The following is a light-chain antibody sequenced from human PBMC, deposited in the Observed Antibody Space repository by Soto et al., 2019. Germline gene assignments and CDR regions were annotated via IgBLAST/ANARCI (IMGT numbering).Light chain of an antibody. CDR3: QQYDSSHLT. CDR1: QNVISSY. Sequence: ENVLTQSPGTLSLSPGERATLSCRASQNVISSYLAWYQQKPGQAPSLLVYATSSRAAGIPDRFSGSGSGTDFTLTISRLEPEVFAVYYCQQYDSSHLTFGGGTKVEIK. J-gene: IGKJ4*01. V-gene: IGKV3-20*01. CDR2: ATS.